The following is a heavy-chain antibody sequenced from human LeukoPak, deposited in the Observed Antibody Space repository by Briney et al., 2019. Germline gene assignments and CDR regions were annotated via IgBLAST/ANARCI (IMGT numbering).Heavy chain of an antibody. CDR3: AKALTYGDYYYGMDV. D-gene: IGHD4-17*01. CDR2: ISPSGDST. J-gene: IGHJ6*02. V-gene: IGHV3-23*01. Sequence: GVSLRLSCAASGFTFTKYAMTWFRQAPGKGLEWVSAISPSGDSTYYADSVKGRFTISRDKSKSTLFLQMNSLRAEDTAVYHCAKALTYGDYYYGMDVWGQGTTVTVSS. CDR1: GFTFTKYA.